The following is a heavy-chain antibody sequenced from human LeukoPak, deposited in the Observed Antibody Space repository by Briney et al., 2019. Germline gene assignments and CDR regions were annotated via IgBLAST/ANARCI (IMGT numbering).Heavy chain of an antibody. V-gene: IGHV4-39*07. D-gene: IGHD5-18*01. J-gene: IGHJ5*02. Sequence: PSETLSLTCTVSGASISTGSYYWGWIRQPPGKGLEWIGEINHSGSTNYNPSLKSRVTISVDTSKNQFSLKLSSVTAADTAVYYCARRRGYSYGPEYNWFDPWGQGTLVAISS. CDR2: INHSGST. CDR1: GASISTGSYY. CDR3: ARRRGYSYGPEYNWFDP.